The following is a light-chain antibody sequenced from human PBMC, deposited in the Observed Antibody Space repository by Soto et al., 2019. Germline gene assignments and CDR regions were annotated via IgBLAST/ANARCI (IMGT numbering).Light chain of an antibody. V-gene: IGLV3-21*02. CDR2: VDS. Sequence: SYELTQPPSVSVAPGQTARITCGGNNIESKSVHWYQQRPGQAPVLVIYVDSDRPSGIPDRFSASTSGNTAALTISRVEAGDEADYYCQVWDPISDHYVFGSGTKV. J-gene: IGLJ1*01. CDR3: QVWDPISDHYV. CDR1: NIESKS.